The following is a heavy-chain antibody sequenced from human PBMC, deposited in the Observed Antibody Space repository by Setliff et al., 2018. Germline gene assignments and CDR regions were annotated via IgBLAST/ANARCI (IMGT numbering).Heavy chain of an antibody. D-gene: IGHD6-19*01. V-gene: IGHV4-31*03. CDR2: IYYDGTT. CDR3: AKGAVGNNYHYYMDV. CDR1: GASTRSGGSY. J-gene: IGHJ6*03. Sequence: SETLSLTCTVSGASTRSGGSYWNWIRQHPGKGLEWIGFIYYDGTTNYNPSLKSRVTMSLDTSNNRFSLKLSSVTAADTAVYHCAKGAVGNNYHYYMDVWGKGNRVTVSS.